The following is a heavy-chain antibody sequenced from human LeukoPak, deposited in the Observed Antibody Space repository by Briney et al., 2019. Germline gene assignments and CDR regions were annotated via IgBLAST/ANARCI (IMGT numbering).Heavy chain of an antibody. D-gene: IGHD1-26*01. CDR3: AKDRGGSSELGDAFDV. V-gene: IGHV3-9*01. CDR1: GFTFDEYA. J-gene: IGHJ3*01. Sequence: GGSLRLSCAASGFTFDEYAMHWVRQAPGQGPELVSGISYSSGSIGYVDSVKGRFTISRDNAKNSLYLQMNSLRVEDTAVYYCAKDRGGSSELGDAFDVWGQGTMVRVSS. CDR2: ISYSSGSI.